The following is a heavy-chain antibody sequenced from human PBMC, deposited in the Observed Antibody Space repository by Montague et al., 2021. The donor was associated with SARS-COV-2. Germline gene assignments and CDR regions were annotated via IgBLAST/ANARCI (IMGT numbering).Heavy chain of an antibody. V-gene: IGHV3-13*04. CDR1: GFTFSSYD. CDR2: IGTAGDT. D-gene: IGHD3-9*01. CDR3: ARGNYDISTGYLDY. Sequence: SLRLSCAASGFTFSSYDMHWVRQPTGKGLEWVSVIGTAGDTYYPGSVKGRFTISRENAKNSLYLQMNSLRAGDTAVYYCARGNYDISTGYLDYWGQGTLVTVSS. J-gene: IGHJ4*02.